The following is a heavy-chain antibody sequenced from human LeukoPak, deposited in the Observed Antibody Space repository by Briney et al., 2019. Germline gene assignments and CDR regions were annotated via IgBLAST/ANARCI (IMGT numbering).Heavy chain of an antibody. CDR2: ISSSSTTI. D-gene: IGHD6-13*01. Sequence: GGSLSSCYAASGFTISSNSMNWVRQAPGKGLEWVSSISSSSTTIYYADSVKGRFTISRDNANDSLYLQMNSLRAEDTAVYDCARIGKGVQLVDYWGRGTLVTVSS. J-gene: IGHJ4*02. V-gene: IGHV3-48*04. CDR1: GFTISSNS. CDR3: ARIGKGVQLVDY.